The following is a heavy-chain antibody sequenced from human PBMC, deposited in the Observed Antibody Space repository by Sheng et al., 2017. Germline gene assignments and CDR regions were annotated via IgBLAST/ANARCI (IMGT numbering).Heavy chain of an antibody. CDR2: INSDGSST. J-gene: IGHJ6*03. D-gene: IGHD3-22*01. V-gene: IGHV3-74*01. Sequence: EVQLVESGGGLVQPGGSVRLSCAASGFTFSSYWMHWVRQAPGKGLVWVSRINSDGSSTSYADSVKGRFTISRDNAKNTLYLQMNSLRAEDTAVYYCARLFTMIVVVPNWGYMDVWGKGTTVTVSS. CDR3: ARLFTMIVVVPNWGYMDV. CDR1: GFTFSSYW.